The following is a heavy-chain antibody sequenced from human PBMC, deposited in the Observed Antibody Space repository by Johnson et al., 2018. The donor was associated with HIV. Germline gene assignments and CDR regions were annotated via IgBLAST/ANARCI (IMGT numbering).Heavy chain of an antibody. CDR2: IGGSDTTI. CDR1: GFTFSDYY. J-gene: IGHJ3*02. D-gene: IGHD3-16*01. CDR3: AEPPSMGAEAFDI. V-gene: IGHV3-11*01. Sequence: QMQLVESGGGLVKPGGSLRLSCAASGFTFSDYYMSWIRQAPGKGLEWVSYIGGSDTTIYYADSVKGRFTISRDNSKNTLYLQMNSVRPEDAAVYYCAEPPSMGAEAFDIWGQGAMVTVSS.